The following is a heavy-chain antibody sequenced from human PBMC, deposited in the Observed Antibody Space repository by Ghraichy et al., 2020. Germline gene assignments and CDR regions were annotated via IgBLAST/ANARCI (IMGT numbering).Heavy chain of an antibody. CDR2: INSDGSRT. CDR1: GFTFSSYW. Sequence: GGSLRLSCAASGFTFSSYWMHWVRQAPGKGLVWVSRINSDGSRTSYADSVKGRFTISRDNSKNTLYLQMNSLRAEDTAVYYCARGALSQNPRYFQHWGQGTLATVSS. CDR3: ARGALSQNPRYFQH. V-gene: IGHV3-74*01. D-gene: IGHD3-9*01. J-gene: IGHJ1*01.